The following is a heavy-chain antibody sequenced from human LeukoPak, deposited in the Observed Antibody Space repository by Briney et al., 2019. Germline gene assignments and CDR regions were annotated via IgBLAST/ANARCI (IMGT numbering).Heavy chain of an antibody. CDR3: AKDHGSSDWYYFDY. D-gene: IGHD6-13*01. V-gene: IGHV3-11*01. CDR1: GFTFSDYY. CDR2: ISSSGSTI. J-gene: IGHJ4*02. Sequence: TGGSLRLSCAASGFTFSDYYMSWIRQAPGKGLEWGSYISSSGSTIYYADSVKGRFTISRDNSKNTLYLQMNTLRADDTAVYYCAKDHGSSDWYYFDYWGQGTLVTVSS.